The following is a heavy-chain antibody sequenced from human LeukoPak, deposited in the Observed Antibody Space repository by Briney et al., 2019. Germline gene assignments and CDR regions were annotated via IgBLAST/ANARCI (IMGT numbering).Heavy chain of an antibody. V-gene: IGHV3-9*01. J-gene: IGHJ4*02. Sequence: GRSLRLSCAASGFTFDDYAMHWVRQAPGKGLEWVSGISWNSGSIGYADSVKGRFTISRDNAKNSLYLQMNSLRAEDTALYYCAKDSSSGYYFYYFDYWGQGTLVTVSS. CDR1: GFTFDDYA. CDR3: AKDSSSGYYFYYFDY. CDR2: ISWNSGSI. D-gene: IGHD3-22*01.